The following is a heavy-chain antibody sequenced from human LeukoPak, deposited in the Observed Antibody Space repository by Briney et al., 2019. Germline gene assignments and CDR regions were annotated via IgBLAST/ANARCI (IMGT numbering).Heavy chain of an antibody. CDR3: AKGGAGGGYFPT. CDR1: GFSFSDTT. D-gene: IGHD3-16*01. CDR2: MKEDGSDE. V-gene: IGHV3-7*03. J-gene: IGHJ1*01. Sequence: GGSLRLSCVASGFSFSDTTMSWVRQAAGQGLEWVARMKEDGSDENYVDSVRGRSTTSRDNARTSLHLQMKSLRAEDTAVYFCAKGGAGGGYFPTWGQGILVIVSS.